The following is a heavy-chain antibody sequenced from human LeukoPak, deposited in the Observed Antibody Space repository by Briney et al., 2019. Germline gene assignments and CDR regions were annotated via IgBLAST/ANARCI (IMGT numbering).Heavy chain of an antibody. Sequence: GGSLRLSCAASGFTFSSYAMSWVRQAPGKGLEWVSAISGSGGSTYYADSVKGRFTISRDNAKNSLYLQMNSLRTEDTALYYCAKHYDYGGNGYFDYWGQGTLVTVSS. CDR2: ISGSGGST. J-gene: IGHJ4*02. CDR1: GFTFSSYA. CDR3: AKHYDYGGNGYFDY. V-gene: IGHV3-23*01. D-gene: IGHD4-23*01.